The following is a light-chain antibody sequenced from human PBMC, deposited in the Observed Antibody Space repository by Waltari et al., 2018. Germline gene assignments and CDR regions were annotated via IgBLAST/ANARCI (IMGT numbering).Light chain of an antibody. Sequence: DIQMTQSPSSLSASVGDRVTITCRASQSFSSYLNWYQQKPGKAPKLLIYAASSLQSGVPARYGGSGAGTEFTLTISSLQPDDFATYYGQQTSITPRTVGQGTKLEI. J-gene: IGKJ2*01. CDR3: QQTSITPRT. CDR2: AAS. V-gene: IGKV1-39*01. CDR1: QSFSSY.